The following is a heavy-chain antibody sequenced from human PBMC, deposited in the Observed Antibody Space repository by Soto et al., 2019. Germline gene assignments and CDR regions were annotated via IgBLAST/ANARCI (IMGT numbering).Heavy chain of an antibody. CDR1: GYIFINYG. V-gene: IGHV1-18*01. CDR2: ISGYNGNT. CDR3: ARDEVPAANWLDR. J-gene: IGHJ5*02. D-gene: IGHD2-2*01. Sequence: ASVKVSCKASGYIFINYGITWVRQAPGQGLEWMGWISGYNGNTKYADKLQGRVTTTTDTSTTTACMELRSLRSDDTAVYYCARDEVPAANWLDRWGQGTLVTVSS.